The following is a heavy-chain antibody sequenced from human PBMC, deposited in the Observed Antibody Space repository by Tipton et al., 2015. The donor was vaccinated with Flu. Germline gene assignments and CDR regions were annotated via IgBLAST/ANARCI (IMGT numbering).Heavy chain of an antibody. J-gene: IGHJ3*02. CDR1: GGSIGVTTYY. CDR3: ARLSLSFNAFDI. CDR2: VYYTGGT. Sequence: TLSLTCTVSGGSIGVTTYYWGWIRQPPGKGLEYIGSVYYTGGTYFNPSLKSRVTVSIDTSKKQFALKLNSVTAADTAVYYCARLSLSFNAFDIWGQGTTVLVSS. V-gene: IGHV4-39*06. D-gene: IGHD2/OR15-2a*01.